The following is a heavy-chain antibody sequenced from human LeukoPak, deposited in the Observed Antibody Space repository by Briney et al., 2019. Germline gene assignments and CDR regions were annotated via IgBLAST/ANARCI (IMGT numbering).Heavy chain of an antibody. J-gene: IGHJ4*02. CDR3: ARDIINLVGATVEDY. V-gene: IGHV1-46*01. CDR1: GYTFTSYY. CDR2: INPSGGST. D-gene: IGHD1-26*01. Sequence: GASVKVSCKASGYTFTSYYMHWVRQAPGQGLEWMGIINPSGGSTSYAQKFQGRVTMTRDMSTSTVYMELSSLRSEDTAVYYCARDIINLVGATVEDYWGQGTLVTVSS.